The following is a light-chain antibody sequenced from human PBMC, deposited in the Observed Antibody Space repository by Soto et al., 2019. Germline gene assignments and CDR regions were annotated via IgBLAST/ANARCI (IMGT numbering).Light chain of an antibody. Sequence: QPVLTQSPSAAASLGASVKLTCTLSSGHSNYAIAWHQQQSEKGPRYLMKLNIDGSHSTGAGIPDRFSGSSSGAERYLTITSLQSEDEADYYCQTWGSGIVVFGGGTKLTVL. CDR2: LNIDGSH. J-gene: IGLJ2*01. CDR3: QTWGSGIVV. CDR1: SGHSNYA. V-gene: IGLV4-69*01.